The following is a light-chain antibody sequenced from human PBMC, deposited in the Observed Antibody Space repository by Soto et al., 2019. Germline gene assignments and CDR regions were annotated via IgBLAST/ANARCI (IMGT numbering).Light chain of an antibody. CDR2: EVS. J-gene: IGLJ1*01. CDR1: SSDVGSYNR. CDR3: SLYISGSTYV. V-gene: IGLV2-18*01. Sequence: VLTQPPSVSGSPGQSVTISCTGTSSDVGSYNRLSWYQQPPGTAPKLIMYEVSTRPSGVPDRFSGSKSGSTASLTISGLQAEDEADYYCSLYISGSTYVFGTGTKVTVL.